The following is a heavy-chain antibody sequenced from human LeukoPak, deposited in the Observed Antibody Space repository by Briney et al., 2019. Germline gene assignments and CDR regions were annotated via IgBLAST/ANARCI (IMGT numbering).Heavy chain of an antibody. CDR2: IYYSGSTY. CDR1: GGSISSYY. CDR3: ARVLRPMASQYYFDY. D-gene: IGHD3-10*01. J-gene: IGHJ4*02. Sequence: TPSETLSLTCTVSGGSISSYYWSWIRQPPGKGLEWIGYIYYSGSTYYYNTSLKSRVTMSVDTSKNQFSLKLSSVTAADTAVYYCARVLRPMASQYYFDYWGQGTLVTVSS. V-gene: IGHV4-59*08.